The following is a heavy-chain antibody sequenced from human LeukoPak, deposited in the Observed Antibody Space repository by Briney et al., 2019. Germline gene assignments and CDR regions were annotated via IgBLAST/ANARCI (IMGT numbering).Heavy chain of an antibody. D-gene: IGHD6-13*01. CDR3: ASLGAGGSTVDY. CDR2: IYYSGST. Sequence: SETLSRTCTVSGGSISSSSYYWGWIRQPPGKGLEWIGSIYYSGSTYYNPSLKSRVTISVDTSENQFSLKLSSVTAADTAVYYCASLGAGGSTVDYWGQGTLVTVSS. J-gene: IGHJ4*02. CDR1: GGSISSSSYY. V-gene: IGHV4-39*01.